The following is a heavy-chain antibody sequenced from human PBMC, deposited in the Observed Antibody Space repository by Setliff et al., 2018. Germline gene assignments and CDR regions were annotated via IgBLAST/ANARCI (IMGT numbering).Heavy chain of an antibody. J-gene: IGHJ4*02. D-gene: IGHD3-3*01. CDR3: ARGPRHNFWSGYYLVAVNY. Sequence: PSVKVSCKASGYTFTNYDINWVRQATGQGLEWMGWINPNSGNTGYAQNFQGRVTMTRNTSISTAYMELSSLRFEDTAVYYCARGPRHNFWSGYYLVAVNYWGQGTLVTVSS. CDR2: INPNSGNT. V-gene: IGHV1-8*02. CDR1: GYTFTNYD.